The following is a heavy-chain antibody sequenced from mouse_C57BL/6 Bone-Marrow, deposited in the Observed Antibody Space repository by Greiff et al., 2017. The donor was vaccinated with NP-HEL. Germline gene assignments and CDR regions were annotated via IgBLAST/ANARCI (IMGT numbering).Heavy chain of an antibody. CDR1: GFTFSDYG. CDR3: AKITTVVPYAMDY. Sequence: EVKLMESGGGLVKPGGSLKLSCAASGFTFSDYGMHWVRQAPEKGLEWVAYISSGSSTIYYADTVKGRFTISRDNAKNTLFLQMTSLRSEDTAMYYCAKITTVVPYAMDYWGQGTSVTVSS. CDR2: ISSGSSTI. J-gene: IGHJ4*01. V-gene: IGHV5-17*01. D-gene: IGHD1-1*01.